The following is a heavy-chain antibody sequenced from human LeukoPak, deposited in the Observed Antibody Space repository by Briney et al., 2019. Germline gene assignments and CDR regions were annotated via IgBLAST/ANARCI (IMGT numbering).Heavy chain of an antibody. CDR2: IYYSGST. CDR3: ARLGQLWLPSLDY. D-gene: IGHD5-18*01. CDR1: GGSISSSSYY. Sequence: SETLSLTCTVSGGSISSSSYYWGWIRQPPGKGLEWIGSIYYSGSTYYNPSLKSRVTISVDTSKHQFSLKLSSVTAADTAVYYCARLGQLWLPSLDYWGQGTLVTVSS. J-gene: IGHJ4*02. V-gene: IGHV4-39*01.